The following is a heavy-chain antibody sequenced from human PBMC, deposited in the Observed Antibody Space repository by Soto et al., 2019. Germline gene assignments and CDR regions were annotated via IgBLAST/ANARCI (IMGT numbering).Heavy chain of an antibody. V-gene: IGHV1-69*13. CDR2: IIPIFGTA. J-gene: IGHJ4*02. Sequence: GASVKVSCKASGGTFSSYAISWVRQAPGQGVEWMGGIIPIFGTANYAQKFQGRVTITADESTSTAYMELSSLRSEDTAVYYCANNGGLGHDYWGQGTLVTVSS. D-gene: IGHD3-10*01. CDR3: ANNGGLGHDY. CDR1: GGTFSSYA.